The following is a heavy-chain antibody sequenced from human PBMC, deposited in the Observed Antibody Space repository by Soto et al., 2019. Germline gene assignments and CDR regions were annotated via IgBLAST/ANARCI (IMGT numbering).Heavy chain of an antibody. J-gene: IGHJ4*02. V-gene: IGHV3-33*01. CDR3: ARQGCSTIFGVVTNFDY. D-gene: IGHD3-3*01. CDR1: GFTFSSYG. Sequence: GGSLRLSCAASGFTFSSYGMHWVRQAPGKGLEWVAVIWYDGSNKYYADSVKGRFTISRDNSKNTLYLQMNSLRAEDTAVYYCARQGCSTIFGVVTNFDYWGQGTLVTVSS. CDR2: IWYDGSNK.